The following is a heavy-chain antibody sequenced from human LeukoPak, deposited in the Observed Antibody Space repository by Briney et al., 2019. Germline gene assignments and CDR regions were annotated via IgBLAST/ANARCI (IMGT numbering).Heavy chain of an antibody. CDR3: ARDADDHDAFDI. D-gene: IGHD1-1*01. CDR1: GGSISNYY. V-gene: IGHV4-59*12. Sequence: PSETLSLTCTVSGGSISNYYWSWIRQPPGKGLEWIGYVHYSGSTNYNPALKSRVTISVDTSKNQFSLKLSSVTAADTAVYYCARDADDHDAFDIWGQGTMVTVSS. CDR2: VHYSGST. J-gene: IGHJ3*02.